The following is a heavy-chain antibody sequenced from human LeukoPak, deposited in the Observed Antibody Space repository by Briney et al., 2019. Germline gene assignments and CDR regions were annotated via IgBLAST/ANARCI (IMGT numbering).Heavy chain of an antibody. CDR2: TSVYNGNT. Sequence: ASVKVSCKASGYTFTSYGISWVRQAPGQGLEWLGWTSVYNGNTNYAQKLQGRVTMTTDPSTSASYLEISSVRSDDTGVYYCARDRNNWNYNYMDVWGKGTTVTVSS. J-gene: IGHJ6*03. CDR1: GYTFTSYG. CDR3: ARDRNNWNYNYMDV. D-gene: IGHD1-20*01. V-gene: IGHV1-18*01.